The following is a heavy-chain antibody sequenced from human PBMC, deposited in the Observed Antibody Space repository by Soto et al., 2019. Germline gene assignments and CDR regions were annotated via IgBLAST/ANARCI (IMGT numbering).Heavy chain of an antibody. CDR3: TRDLALGIPRGFDV. Sequence: EVQLVESGGGLVQPGGSLRLSCAASGFSFSDYYMDWVRQAPGKGLEWVGRIRNKVNRYTTEYAASVQGRFTSLGDDSKTSLYLQMNRMKAEATVIYYCTRDLALGIPRGFDVWGQGITVTVSS. D-gene: IGHD2-21*01. CDR2: IRNKVNRYTT. J-gene: IGHJ6*02. CDR1: GFSFSDYY. V-gene: IGHV3-72*01.